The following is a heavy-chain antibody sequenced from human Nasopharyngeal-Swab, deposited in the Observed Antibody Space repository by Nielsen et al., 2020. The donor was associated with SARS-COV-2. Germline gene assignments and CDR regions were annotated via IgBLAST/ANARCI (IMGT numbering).Heavy chain of an antibody. CDR2: INHSGST. J-gene: IGHJ6*03. V-gene: IGHV4-34*01. CDR3: ARGHRYYYGSGRYYYYYYMDV. D-gene: IGHD3-10*01. Sequence: ESLKISCAASGFTFSSYAMSWIRQPPGKGLEWIGEINHSGSTNYNPSLKSRVTISVDTSKNQFSLKLSSVTAADTAVYYCARGHRYYYGSGRYYYYYYMDVWGKGTTVTVSS. CDR1: GFTFSSYA.